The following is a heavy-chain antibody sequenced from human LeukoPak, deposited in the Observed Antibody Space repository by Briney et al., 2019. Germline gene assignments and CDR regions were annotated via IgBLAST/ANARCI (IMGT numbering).Heavy chain of an antibody. CDR1: GFTFNSHA. J-gene: IGHJ3*02. Sequence: GGSLRLSCAASGFTFNSHAMQWVRQAPGKGLEWVAVIWYDGSNAQYAASVKGRLTISRDNSKNTLYAQVNRMRAEDTAVYYCARRNLDAFDIWGQGTMVTVSS. CDR3: ARRNLDAFDI. D-gene: IGHD1-14*01. V-gene: IGHV3-33*01. CDR2: IWYDGSNA.